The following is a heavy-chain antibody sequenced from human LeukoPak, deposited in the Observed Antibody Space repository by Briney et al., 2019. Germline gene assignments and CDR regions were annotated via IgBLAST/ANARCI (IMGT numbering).Heavy chain of an antibody. J-gene: IGHJ6*03. V-gene: IGHV1-2*02. D-gene: IGHD3-22*01. Sequence: VSVKVSCKASGYTFTGYYMHWVRQAPGPRLEWMGWINPNRGGTNYAQKLQGRVTMTRDTSISTAYMALSRLRSDDTAVYYSARDSSYYYYVYYYYYMDVWGKGTMVTVSS. CDR3: ARDSSYYYYVYYYYYMDV. CDR2: INPNRGGT. CDR1: GYTFTGYY.